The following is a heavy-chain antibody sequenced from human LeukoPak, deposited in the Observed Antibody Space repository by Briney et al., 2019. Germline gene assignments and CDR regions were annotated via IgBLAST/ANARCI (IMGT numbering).Heavy chain of an antibody. Sequence: SVKVSCKASVGTFSSYATSSVRQTPRQRRERMGRIIPILGIANYGRKFQGRVTITADKSTGTAYMELSSLRSEDTAVYYCAIMGCSSTSCYTGCYYYYMDVWGKGTTVTVSS. CDR1: VGTFSSYA. J-gene: IGHJ6*03. V-gene: IGHV1-69*04. D-gene: IGHD2-2*02. CDR3: AIMGCSSTSCYTGCYYYYMDV. CDR2: IIPILGIA.